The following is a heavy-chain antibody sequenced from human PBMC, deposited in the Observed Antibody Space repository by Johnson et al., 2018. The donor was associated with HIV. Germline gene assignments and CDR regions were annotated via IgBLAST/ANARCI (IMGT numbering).Heavy chain of an antibody. V-gene: IGHV3-30*04. CDR1: GFTFSRFA. J-gene: IGHJ3*01. CDR2: ISYDGSNT. Sequence: QVQLVESGGGVVQPGGSLRLSCAASGFTFSRFAIHWVRQAPGKGLECVAVISYDGSNTYYADSVQSRFTISRDNSKITLYLQMNSLGAADTAVYYCAIASRGPWGQGTMVTVSS. CDR3: AIASRGP.